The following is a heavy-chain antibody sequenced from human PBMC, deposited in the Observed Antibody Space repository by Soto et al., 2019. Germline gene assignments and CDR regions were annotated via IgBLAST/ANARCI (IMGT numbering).Heavy chain of an antibody. CDR2: ISGIGGST. D-gene: IGHD6-13*01. V-gene: IGHV3-23*01. Sequence: GGSLRLSCAASGFTFTDYALSWGRRAPGKGLEWVATISGIGGSTYLADSVRGRLSISRDNSKNTVSLLMNSLRAEDTAVYFCARGSSGYISSWYYFDYWGRGTLVTVSS. J-gene: IGHJ4*02. CDR1: GFTFTDYA. CDR3: ARGSSGYISSWYYFDY.